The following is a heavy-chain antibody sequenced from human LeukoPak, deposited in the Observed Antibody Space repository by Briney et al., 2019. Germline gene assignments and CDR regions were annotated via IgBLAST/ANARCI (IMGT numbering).Heavy chain of an antibody. CDR2: IYPGDSDT. Sequence: GESLKISCKGSGYSFTSYWIGWVRQMPGKGLEWMGIIYPGDSDTRYSPSFQGQVIISADKSISTAYLQWSSLKASDTAMYYCARQRSGFGELHYYYYYGMDVWGQGTTVTVSS. CDR1: GYSFTSYW. D-gene: IGHD3-10*01. J-gene: IGHJ6*02. V-gene: IGHV5-51*01. CDR3: ARQRSGFGELHYYYYYGMDV.